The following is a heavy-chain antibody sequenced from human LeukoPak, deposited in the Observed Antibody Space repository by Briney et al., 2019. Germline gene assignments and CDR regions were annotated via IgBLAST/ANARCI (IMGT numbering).Heavy chain of an antibody. CDR1: GGSISSGGYS. D-gene: IGHD3-22*01. CDR3: ASTNYYDSSGYSHDAFDI. Sequence: SETLSLTCAVSGGSISSGGYSWSWIWQPPGKGLEWIVYIYHSGSTYYNPSLKSRVTISVDRSKNQFSLKLSSVTAADTAVYYCASTNYYDSSGYSHDAFDIWGQGTMVTVSS. CDR2: IYHSGST. V-gene: IGHV4-30-2*01. J-gene: IGHJ3*02.